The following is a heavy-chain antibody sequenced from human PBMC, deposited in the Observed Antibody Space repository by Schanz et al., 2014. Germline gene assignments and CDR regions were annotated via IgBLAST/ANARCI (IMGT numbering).Heavy chain of an antibody. Sequence: EVQLVESGGGVVQPGGSLRLSCATSGFTFITYTMNWVRQTPGKGLEWVSFISSSSSTIYYADSVKGRFTISRDNLKNTLYLQMNSLRAEDTAVYYCARDLISSGWYGWGQGTLVTVSS. D-gene: IGHD6-19*01. CDR3: ARDLISSGWYG. J-gene: IGHJ4*02. CDR2: ISSSSSTI. V-gene: IGHV3-48*01. CDR1: GFTFITYT.